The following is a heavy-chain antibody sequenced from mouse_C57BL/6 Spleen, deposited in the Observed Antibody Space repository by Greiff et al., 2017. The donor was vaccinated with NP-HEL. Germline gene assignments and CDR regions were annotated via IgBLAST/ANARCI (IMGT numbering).Heavy chain of an antibody. CDR1: GYSITSGYD. V-gene: IGHV3-1*01. Sequence: VQLQQSGPGMVKPSQSLSLTCTVTGYSITSGYDWHWIRHFPGNKLEWMGYISYSGSTNYNPSLKSRISITHDTSKNHFFLKLNSVTTEDTATYYCARDDYDSFAYWGQGTLVTVSA. D-gene: IGHD2-4*01. CDR3: ARDDYDSFAY. J-gene: IGHJ3*01. CDR2: ISYSGST.